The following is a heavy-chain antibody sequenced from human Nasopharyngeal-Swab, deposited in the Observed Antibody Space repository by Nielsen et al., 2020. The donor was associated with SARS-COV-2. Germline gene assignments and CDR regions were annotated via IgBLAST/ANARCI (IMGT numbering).Heavy chain of an antibody. Sequence: WVRQAPGQGLEWMGWMNPNSGNTGYAQKFQGRVTMTRNTSISTAYMELSSLRSEDTAVYYCARGLVTMMVVVITGHYYYGMDVWGQGTTVTVSS. CDR3: ARGLVTMMVVVITGHYYYGMDV. J-gene: IGHJ6*02. CDR2: MNPNSGNT. V-gene: IGHV1-8*01. D-gene: IGHD3-22*01.